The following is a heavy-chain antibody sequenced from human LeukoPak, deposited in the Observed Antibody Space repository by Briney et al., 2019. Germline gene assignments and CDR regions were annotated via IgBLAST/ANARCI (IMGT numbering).Heavy chain of an antibody. CDR1: GYTFTSYG. V-gene: IGHV1-18*01. CDR2: ISAYNGNT. D-gene: IGHD2-2*01. J-gene: IGHJ6*02. Sequence: ASVKVSCKASGYTFTSYGISWVRQAPGQGLEWMGWISAYNGNTNYAQKLQGRVTMTTDTSTSTAYMELRSLRSDDTAVYYCARYQEANPLYYYYGMDVWGQGTTVTVSS. CDR3: ARYQEANPLYYYYGMDV.